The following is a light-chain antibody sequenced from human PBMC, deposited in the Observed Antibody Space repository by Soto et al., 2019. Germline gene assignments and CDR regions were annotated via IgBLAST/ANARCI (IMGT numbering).Light chain of an antibody. Sequence: QSALTQTASVSGSLGQAITISCTGTSSDVGAYQYVSWYQQHPGKAPKLMIYEVSNRPSGVSNRFSGSKSGNTASLTISGLQAEDEADYYCSSYTASSTLVVFGGGTKLTVL. CDR1: SSDVGAYQY. CDR3: SSYTASSTLVV. J-gene: IGLJ2*01. V-gene: IGLV2-14*01. CDR2: EVS.